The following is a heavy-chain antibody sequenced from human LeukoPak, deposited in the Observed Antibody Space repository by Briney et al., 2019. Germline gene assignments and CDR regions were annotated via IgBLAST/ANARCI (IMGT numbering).Heavy chain of an antibody. D-gene: IGHD1-7*01. CDR3: ARYPAGQLELSWFDP. CDR1: GYSISSGYY. V-gene: IGHV4-38-2*02. Sequence: SETLSLTCTVSGYSISSGYYWGWIRQPPGKGLEWIGSIYHSGSTYYNPSLKSRVTISVDTSKNQFSLKLSSVTAAGTAVYYCARYPAGQLELSWFDPWGQGTLVTVSS. CDR2: IYHSGST. J-gene: IGHJ5*02.